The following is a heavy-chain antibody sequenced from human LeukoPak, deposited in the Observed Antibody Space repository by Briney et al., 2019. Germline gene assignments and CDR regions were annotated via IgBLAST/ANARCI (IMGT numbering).Heavy chain of an antibody. CDR1: GGSFSGYY. CDR2: IYYSGST. Sequence: SETLSLTCDVYGGSFSGYYWSWIRQPPGKGLEWIGSIYYSGSTYYNPSLKSRVTISVDTSKNQFSLKLNSVTAADTAIYYCARGNMWDYRRYYYYMDVWGKGTTVTVSS. V-gene: IGHV4-34*01. D-gene: IGHD4-11*01. CDR3: ARGNMWDYRRYYYYMDV. J-gene: IGHJ6*03.